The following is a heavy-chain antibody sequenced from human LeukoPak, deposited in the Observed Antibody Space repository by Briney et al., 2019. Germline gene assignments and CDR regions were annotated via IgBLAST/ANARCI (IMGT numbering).Heavy chain of an antibody. CDR2: IIPIFGIA. J-gene: IGHJ6*02. D-gene: IGHD3-10*01. CDR3: ARPSFGNYGMDV. V-gene: IGHV1-69*04. CDR1: GGTFSSYA. Sequence: SVKVSCKASGGTFSSYAISWVRQAPGQGLEWVGRIIPIFGIANYAQKFQGRVTITADKSTSTAYMELSSLRSEDTAVYYCARPSFGNYGMDVWGQGTTITVSS.